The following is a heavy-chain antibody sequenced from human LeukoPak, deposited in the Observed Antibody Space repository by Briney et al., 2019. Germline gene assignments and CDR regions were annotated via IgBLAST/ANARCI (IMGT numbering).Heavy chain of an antibody. CDR1: GFTFSAYA. CDR2: ISSNGGSS. V-gene: IGHV3-64D*09. D-gene: IGHD1-1*01. Sequence: GGSLRLSCSASGFTFSAYAMYWVRQAPWKGLENVSGISSNGGSSFYADSVKGRFTISRDNSKNTLYLQMSSLRAEDTAVYYCVKITSVTGGDCWGQGTRLTVSS. CDR3: VKITSVTGGDC. J-gene: IGHJ4*02.